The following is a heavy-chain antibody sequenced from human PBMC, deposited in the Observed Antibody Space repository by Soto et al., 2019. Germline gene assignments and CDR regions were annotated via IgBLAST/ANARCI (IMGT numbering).Heavy chain of an antibody. Sequence: VHLVDSGGGLVKPGGSLRLSCAASGFTFSDYFMTWIRQAPGKGLEWVSYIGSRGSPIYYVDSVKGRFTISRDNAKDSLYLHMNSLRAEDTAVYYCARVSSSSLFDYWGQGTLVNVSS. J-gene: IGHJ4*02. CDR3: ARVSSSSLFDY. D-gene: IGHD6-6*01. CDR1: GFTFSDYF. V-gene: IGHV3-11*01. CDR2: IGSRGSPI.